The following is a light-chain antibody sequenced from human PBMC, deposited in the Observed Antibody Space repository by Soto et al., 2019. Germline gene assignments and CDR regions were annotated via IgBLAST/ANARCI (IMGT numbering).Light chain of an antibody. CDR3: QNYDSWQT. CDR2: DAS. J-gene: IGKJ2*01. CDR1: QSVGSN. Sequence: EIVMTQSPATLSVSPGERATLSCRASQSVGSNLAWYQQKPGQVPRLLIYDASSRATGIPARFSASGSGTEFTLTITSLQSEDLAVYYCQNYDSWQTLGQGTKVDIK. V-gene: IGKV3-15*01.